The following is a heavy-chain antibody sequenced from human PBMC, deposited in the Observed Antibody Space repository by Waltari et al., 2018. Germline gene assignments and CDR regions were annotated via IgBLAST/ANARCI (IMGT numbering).Heavy chain of an antibody. Sequence: QVQLQQWGAGLLKPSETLSLTCAVYGGSFSGYYWSWIRQPPGKGLEWIGEINHSGSTNYNPSLKSRVTISVDTSKNQFSLKLSSVTAADTAVYYCARLLGGSSFNSWFDPWGQGTLVTVSS. D-gene: IGHD6-6*01. CDR2: INHSGST. J-gene: IGHJ5*02. V-gene: IGHV4-34*01. CDR3: ARLLGGSSFNSWFDP. CDR1: GGSFSGYY.